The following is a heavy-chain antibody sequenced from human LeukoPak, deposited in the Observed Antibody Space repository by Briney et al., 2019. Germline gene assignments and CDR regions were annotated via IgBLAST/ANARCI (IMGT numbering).Heavy chain of an antibody. CDR2: IYYSGST. CDR3: ARGENGEPFDY. J-gene: IGHJ4*02. V-gene: IGHV4-59*01. CDR1: GGSISSYY. Sequence: TSETLPLTCTVSGGSISSYYWSWIRQPPGKGLEWIGYIYYSGSTNYNPSLKSRVTISVDTSKNQFSLKLSSVTAADTAVYYCARGENGEPFDYWGQGTLVTVSS. D-gene: IGHD4-17*01.